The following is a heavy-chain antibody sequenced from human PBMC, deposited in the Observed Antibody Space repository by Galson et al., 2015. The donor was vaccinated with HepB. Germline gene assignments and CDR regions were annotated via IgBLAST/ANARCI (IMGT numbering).Heavy chain of an antibody. CDR2: ISYDETYE. V-gene: IGHV3-30*03. CDR3: ARDPDSRGRGVIDY. J-gene: IGHJ4*02. D-gene: IGHD3-10*01. CDR1: GFTFGSFA. Sequence: SLRLSCAASGFTFGSFAMHWVRQAPGKGLEWVAIISYDETYENYADSVRGRFTLSRNNFKNALFLQMNSLRVEDTAVYYCARDPDSRGRGVIDYWGQGTLVTVSS.